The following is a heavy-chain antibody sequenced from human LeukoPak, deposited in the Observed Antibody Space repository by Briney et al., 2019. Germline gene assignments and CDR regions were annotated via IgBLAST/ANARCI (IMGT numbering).Heavy chain of an antibody. J-gene: IGHJ3*02. CDR1: GFPLGTSGMY. V-gene: IGHV2-5*01. CDR3: AHRNSNYRAFDI. D-gene: IGHD4-11*01. CDR2: IYWNDDK. Sequence: SGPTLVNPTQTLTLTYTFSGFPLGTSGMYVGWIRQPPGKALEWLALIYWNDDKRYSPSLKSRLTITKDTSKNQVVLTMTNMDPVDTATCYCAHRNSNYRAFDIWGQGTMVTVSS.